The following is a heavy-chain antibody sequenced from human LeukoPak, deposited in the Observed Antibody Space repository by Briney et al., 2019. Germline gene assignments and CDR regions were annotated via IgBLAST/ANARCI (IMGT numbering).Heavy chain of an antibody. Sequence: ASVKVSCKASGYTFTSYYMHWVRQAPGQGLEWMGIINPSGGSTSYAQKFQGRVTMTRDMSASTVYMELSSLRSEDTAVYYCARAITMIVAGFDYWGQGTLVTVSS. CDR2: INPSGGST. D-gene: IGHD3-22*01. CDR1: GYTFTSYY. CDR3: ARAITMIVAGFDY. V-gene: IGHV1-46*01. J-gene: IGHJ4*02.